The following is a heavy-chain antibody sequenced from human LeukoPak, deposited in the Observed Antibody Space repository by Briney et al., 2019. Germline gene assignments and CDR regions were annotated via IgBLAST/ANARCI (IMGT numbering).Heavy chain of an antibody. V-gene: IGHV4-59*08. CDR3: ARKSSTGGFRGYDVWYFDL. D-gene: IGHD5-12*01. CDR2: ISYSGST. Sequence: SETLSLTCTVSGGSISSYYWPWIRQPPGKRLEGIGYISYSGSTDYNPPLKSRATMSVDTYKDQFYLQVRSVTAADTAAYYCARKSSTGGFRGYDVWYFDLWGRGTLVTVSS. J-gene: IGHJ2*01. CDR1: GGSISSYY.